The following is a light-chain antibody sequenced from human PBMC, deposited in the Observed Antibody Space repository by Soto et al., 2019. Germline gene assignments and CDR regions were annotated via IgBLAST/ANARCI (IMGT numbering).Light chain of an antibody. Sequence: QSVLTQPASVSGSPGQSISISCTGTSSDVGGYNYVSWYQQHPGKAPKLMSYEVSNRPSGVSNRFSGYKSGNTASLTISGLQAEYEADYYCSSKRSGTPVVFGTGTKRTVL. CDR3: SSKRSGTPVV. CDR1: SSDVGGYNY. V-gene: IGLV2-14*01. CDR2: EVS. J-gene: IGLJ1*01.